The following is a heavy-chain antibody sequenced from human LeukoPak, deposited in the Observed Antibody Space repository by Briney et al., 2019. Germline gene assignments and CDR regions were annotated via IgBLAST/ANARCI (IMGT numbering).Heavy chain of an antibody. Sequence: GGSLRLSCSASGLTFSSYAVHWVRQAPGKGLEYISSITNNGGTTYYTDSVKGRFTISRDNSKDTLYLQMSSLRAEDTAVYYCVRSHDIVGATYFDCWGQGTLVTVSS. D-gene: IGHD1-26*01. CDR3: VRSHDIVGATYFDC. J-gene: IGHJ4*02. CDR2: ITNNGGTT. CDR1: GLTFSSYA. V-gene: IGHV3-64D*09.